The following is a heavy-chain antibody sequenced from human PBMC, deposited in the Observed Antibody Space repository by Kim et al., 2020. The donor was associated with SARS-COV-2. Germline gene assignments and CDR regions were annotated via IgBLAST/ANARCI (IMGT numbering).Heavy chain of an antibody. J-gene: IGHJ4*02. CDR3: ARPYSGSYLYYFDY. V-gene: IGHV3-30*01. Sequence: VDSGKGRFTISRDNSQTELDLQSNSLRAEDTAVYYCARPYSGSYLYYFDYWGQGTLVTVSS. D-gene: IGHD1-26*01.